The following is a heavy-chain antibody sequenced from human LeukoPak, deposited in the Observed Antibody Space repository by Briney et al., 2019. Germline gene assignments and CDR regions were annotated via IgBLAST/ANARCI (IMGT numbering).Heavy chain of an antibody. Sequence: ASVKASCKASGYTFTSYAMHWVRQAPGQRLEWMGWINAGNGNTKYSQKFQGRVTITRDASASTAYMELSSLRSEDTAVYYCARAGLGGATYYFDYWGQGTLVTVSS. V-gene: IGHV1-3*01. CDR2: INAGNGNT. D-gene: IGHD1-26*01. J-gene: IGHJ4*02. CDR1: GYTFTSYA. CDR3: ARAGLGGATYYFDY.